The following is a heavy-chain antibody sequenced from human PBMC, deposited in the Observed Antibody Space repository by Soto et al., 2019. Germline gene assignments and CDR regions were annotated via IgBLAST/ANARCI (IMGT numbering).Heavy chain of an antibody. J-gene: IGHJ6*02. CDR2: ISSSSSYI. CDR1: GFTFSSYS. D-gene: IGHD3-9*01. V-gene: IGHV3-21*01. CDR3: ARAFDIYGMDV. Sequence: GGSLILSCAASGFTFSSYSMNWVRQAPGKGLEWVSSISSSSSYIYYADSVKGRFTISRDNAKNSLYLQMNSLRAEDTAVYYCARAFDIYGMDVWGQGTTVTVSS.